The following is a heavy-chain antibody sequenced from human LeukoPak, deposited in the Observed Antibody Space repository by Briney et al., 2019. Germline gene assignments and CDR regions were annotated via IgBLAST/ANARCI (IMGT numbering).Heavy chain of an antibody. CDR1: GASIKTFY. J-gene: IGHJ6*02. CDR2: ISPSGST. CDR3: ARVASSVEDV. Sequence: SETLSLTCTVSGASIKTFYWSWIRQPAGKGLEWIGRISPSGSTNYNPSLKSRVTMSVDSSKNQFSLNLRPVTAAYTAVYYCARVASSVEDVWGQGTTITVSS. D-gene: IGHD3-22*01. V-gene: IGHV4-4*07.